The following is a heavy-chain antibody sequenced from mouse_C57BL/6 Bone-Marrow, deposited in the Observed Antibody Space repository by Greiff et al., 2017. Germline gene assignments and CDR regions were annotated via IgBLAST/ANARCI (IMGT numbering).Heavy chain of an antibody. CDR2: IYPGGGYT. CDR1: GYTFTNYW. Sequence: QVQLQQSGAELVRPGTSVKMSCKASGYTFTNYWIGWAKQRPGHGLEWIGDIYPGGGYTNYNEKFKGKATLTADKSSSTAYMQFSSLTSEDSAIYYCARSGLRRTEYYFDYGGQGTTLTVSS. CDR3: ARSGLRRTEYYFDY. D-gene: IGHD2-4*01. V-gene: IGHV1-63*01. J-gene: IGHJ2*01.